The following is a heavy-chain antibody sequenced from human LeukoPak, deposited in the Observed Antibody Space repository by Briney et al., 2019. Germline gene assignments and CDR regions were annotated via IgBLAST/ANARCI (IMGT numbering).Heavy chain of an antibody. V-gene: IGHV1-2*02. CDR3: ARDRVGYSSGWFDY. J-gene: IGHJ4*02. CDR2: INPNSGGT. D-gene: IGHD6-19*01. Sequence: ASVKVSCKASGYTFTGYYMHWVRQAPGQGLEWMGWINPNSGGTNYAQKFQGRVTMTRDTSISTAYMELSRLRSDDTAVYYCARDRVGYSSGWFDYWGQGTLVTVS. CDR1: GYTFTGYY.